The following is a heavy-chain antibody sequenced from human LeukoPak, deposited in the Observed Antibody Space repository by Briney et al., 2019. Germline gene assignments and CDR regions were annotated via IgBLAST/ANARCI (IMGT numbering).Heavy chain of an antibody. CDR3: ARERFYYYDSSGYYIYDY. CDR1: GGSINYYY. Sequence: SETLSLTCTVSGGSINYYYWMWIRQPPGKGLEWIGYIYYSGGTHYNPSLKSRVTMLVDTSKNQFSLKLTAVTAADTAVYYCARERFYYYDSSGYYIYDYWGQGTLVTVSS. CDR2: IYYSGGT. V-gene: IGHV4-59*01. D-gene: IGHD3-22*01. J-gene: IGHJ4*02.